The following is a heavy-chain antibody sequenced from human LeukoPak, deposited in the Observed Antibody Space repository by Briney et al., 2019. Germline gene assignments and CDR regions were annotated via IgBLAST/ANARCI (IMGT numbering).Heavy chain of an antibody. CDR3: ASGRQLGY. D-gene: IGHD6-13*01. Sequence: GGSLSLSCAATGFAFSNYWMSWVRQAPGKGLEWVANIKEDGSEKYYVDSVKGRFTISRDNARNSLYLQMNSLRAEDTAVYYCASGRQLGYWGQGTLVTVSS. J-gene: IGHJ4*02. CDR2: IKEDGSEK. CDR1: GFAFSNYW. V-gene: IGHV3-7*01.